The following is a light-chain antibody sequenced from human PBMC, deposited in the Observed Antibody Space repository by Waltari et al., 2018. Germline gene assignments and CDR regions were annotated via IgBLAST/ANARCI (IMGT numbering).Light chain of an antibody. CDR3: CSFAAGDAYV. J-gene: IGLJ1*01. CDR2: EFT. Sequence: QSALTQPRSVSGSPGQSVAISCTGTSSDVGGYNYVPWYQQHPGKAPKLMIYEFTERPSGVPDRCSGAKSGNAASLTVSGLQAEDEADYYCCSFAAGDAYVFGTGTKVSVL. V-gene: IGLV2-11*01. CDR1: SSDVGGYNY.